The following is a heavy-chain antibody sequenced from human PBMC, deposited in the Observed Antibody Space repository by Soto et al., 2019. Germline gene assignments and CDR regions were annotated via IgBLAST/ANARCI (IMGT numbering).Heavy chain of an antibody. D-gene: IGHD5-12*01. Sequence: QLVQSGAEVKKPGASVRVSCKTSGPTFIAYYIHWVRQAPGQGLEWMGWIDPKSGGTTYEHKFLGRLTMTRDTTINTAYMDLNRLTSDDTAVYYCARVSVDVPEWGQGTLITVSS. J-gene: IGHJ4*02. CDR3: ARVSVDVPE. CDR2: IDPKSGGT. V-gene: IGHV1-2*02. CDR1: GPTFIAYY.